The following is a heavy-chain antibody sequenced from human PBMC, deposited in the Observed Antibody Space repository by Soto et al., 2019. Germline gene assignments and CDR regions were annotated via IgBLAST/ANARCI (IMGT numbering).Heavy chain of an antibody. CDR1: GCSISSYY. Sequence: SETLSLTCTFSGCSISSYYWSWIRQPPGKGLEWIGYIYYSGSTNYNPSLKSRVTISVDTSKNQFSLKLSSVTAADTAVYYCARHYSSGWYYFDYWGQGTLVTVSS. J-gene: IGHJ4*02. CDR3: ARHYSSGWYYFDY. V-gene: IGHV4-59*01. D-gene: IGHD6-19*01. CDR2: IYYSGST.